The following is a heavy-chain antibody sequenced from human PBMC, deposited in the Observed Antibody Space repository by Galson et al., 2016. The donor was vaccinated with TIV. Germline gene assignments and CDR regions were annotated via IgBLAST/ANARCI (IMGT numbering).Heavy chain of an antibody. J-gene: IGHJ4*02. CDR1: GYTFTSYH. CDR2: IKDTGVTT. Sequence: SVKVSCKASGYTFTSYHLHWVRQAPGQGLEWMGIIKDTGVTTTYPQRFQGRHTITRDTSTTTVYMELSSLRSEDTAVYYCAREMPATFFFDYWGQGTLVTVSS. CDR3: AREMPATFFFDY. D-gene: IGHD2-2*01. V-gene: IGHV1-46*01.